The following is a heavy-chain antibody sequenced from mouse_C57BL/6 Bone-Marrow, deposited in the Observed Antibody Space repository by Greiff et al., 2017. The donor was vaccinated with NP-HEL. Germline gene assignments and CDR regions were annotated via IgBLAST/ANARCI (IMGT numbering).Heavy chain of an antibody. Sequence: EVQLVESGGGLVKPGGSLKLSCAASGFTFSDYGMHWVRQAPEKGLEWVAYISSGSSTIYYADTVKGRFTISRDNAKNTLFLQMTSLRSEDTAMYYCARPIYYDYEGGFDYWGQGTTLTVSS. D-gene: IGHD2-4*01. CDR2: ISSGSSTI. CDR3: ARPIYYDYEGGFDY. V-gene: IGHV5-17*01. CDR1: GFTFSDYG. J-gene: IGHJ2*01.